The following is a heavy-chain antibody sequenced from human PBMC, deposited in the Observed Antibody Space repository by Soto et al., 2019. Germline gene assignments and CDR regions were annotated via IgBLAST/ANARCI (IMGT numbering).Heavy chain of an antibody. CDR1: GFTFSSYE. J-gene: IGHJ5*02. CDR3: ARDSGAQSSSWYYFDP. Sequence: EVQLVESGGGLVQPGGSLRLSCAASGFTFSSYEMNWVRQAPGKGLEWVSYISSSGSTIYYADSVKGRFTISRDNAKNSLYLQMNSLRAEDTAVYYCARDSGAQSSSWYYFDPWGQGTLVTVSS. CDR2: ISSSGSTI. D-gene: IGHD6-13*01. V-gene: IGHV3-48*03.